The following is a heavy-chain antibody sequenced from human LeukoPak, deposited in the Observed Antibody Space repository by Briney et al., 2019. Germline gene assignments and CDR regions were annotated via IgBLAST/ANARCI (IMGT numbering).Heavy chain of an antibody. Sequence: PGGSLRLSCAASGFTFSSYWMHWVRQAPGKGLVWVSRINSDGSSTSYADSVKGRFTISRDNAKNTLYLQMNSLRAEDTAVYYCARNSGSYRNIDYWGQGTLVTVSS. V-gene: IGHV3-74*01. CDR3: ARNSGSYRNIDY. CDR1: GFTFSSYW. D-gene: IGHD1-26*01. J-gene: IGHJ4*02. CDR2: INSDGSST.